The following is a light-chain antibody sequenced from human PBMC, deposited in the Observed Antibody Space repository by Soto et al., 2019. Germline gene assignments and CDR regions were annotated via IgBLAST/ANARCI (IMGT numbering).Light chain of an antibody. CDR2: KDD. J-gene: IGLJ3*02. V-gene: IGLV6-57*04. CDR3: QSYDDSNQV. Sequence: NFMLTQPHSVSESPGKTVTISCTRSSGSIANNYVQWYQHRPGSAPITLIYKDDQRPSGVPDRFSASIDSSSNSASLTISGLKTEDEADYYCQSYDDSNQVFGGGTQLTVL. CDR1: SGSIANNY.